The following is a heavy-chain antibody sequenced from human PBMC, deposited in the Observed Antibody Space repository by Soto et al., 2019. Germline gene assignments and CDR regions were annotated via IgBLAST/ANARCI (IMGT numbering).Heavy chain of an antibody. Sequence: QVQLVQSGAEVKKPGSSVKLSCKASGGPFSSYHISWVRQAPGQGLEWVGRIIPILGRANNAQHFQGRVTITADTSTNTAYMELSSLTSEDTAVYYCAKVGGTTRSNWFDPWGHGTRVSVSS. CDR3: AKVGGTTRSNWFDP. J-gene: IGHJ5*02. D-gene: IGHD4-4*01. V-gene: IGHV1-69*08. CDR2: IIPILGRA. CDR1: GGPFSSYH.